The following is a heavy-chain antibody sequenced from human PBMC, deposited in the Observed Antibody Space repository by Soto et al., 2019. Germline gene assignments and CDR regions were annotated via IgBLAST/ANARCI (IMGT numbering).Heavy chain of an antibody. CDR1: GGSFSGYY. CDR2: INHSGST. CDR3: ARLGGPYGMDV. Sequence: SETLSLTCAVYGGSFSGYYWSWIRQPPGKGLEWIGEINHSGSTNYNPSLKSRVTISVDTSKNQFSLKLSSVTAADTAVYYCARLGGPYGMDVWGQGTTVTVSS. J-gene: IGHJ6*02. V-gene: IGHV4-34*01. D-gene: IGHD6-25*01.